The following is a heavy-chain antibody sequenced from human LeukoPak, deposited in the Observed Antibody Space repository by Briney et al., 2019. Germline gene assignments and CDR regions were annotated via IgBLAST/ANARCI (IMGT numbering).Heavy chain of an antibody. CDR1: GGTFSSYA. Sequence: SVKVSCKASGGTFSSYAISWVRQAPGQGLEWMGGIIPIFGTANYAQKFQGRVTITADESTSTAYMELSSLRSEDTAVYYCARELGYCSSTSCFNWFDPWGQGTLVTVSS. J-gene: IGHJ5*02. CDR3: ARELGYCSSTSCFNWFDP. D-gene: IGHD2-2*01. V-gene: IGHV1-69*01. CDR2: IIPIFGTA.